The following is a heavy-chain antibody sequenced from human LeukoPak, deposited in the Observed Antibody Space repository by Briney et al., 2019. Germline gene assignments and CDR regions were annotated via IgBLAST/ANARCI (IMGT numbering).Heavy chain of an antibody. V-gene: IGHV1-24*01. Sequence: ASVTVSCKVSGNSFTELSLHWVRQAPGKGLEWMGVFDPEDGKATYAQKFQGRLSMTEDTSTDTAFMELRTLTSEDTAVYFCAKGETWFDPWGQGTLVTVSS. D-gene: IGHD1-26*01. CDR3: AKGETWFDP. CDR2: FDPEDGKA. J-gene: IGHJ5*02. CDR1: GNSFTELS.